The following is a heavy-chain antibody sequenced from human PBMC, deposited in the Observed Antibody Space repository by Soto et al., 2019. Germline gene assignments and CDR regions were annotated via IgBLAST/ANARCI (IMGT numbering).Heavy chain of an antibody. Sequence: SETLSLTCTVSGGSISSSSYYWGWIRQPPGKGLEWIGSIYYSGSTYYNPSLKSRVTISVDTSKNQFSLKLSSVTAADTAVYYCARLVSSSSKKYYYYGMDVWGQGTTVT. D-gene: IGHD6-6*01. CDR1: GGSISSSSYY. CDR3: ARLVSSSSKKYYYYGMDV. J-gene: IGHJ6*02. CDR2: IYYSGST. V-gene: IGHV4-39*01.